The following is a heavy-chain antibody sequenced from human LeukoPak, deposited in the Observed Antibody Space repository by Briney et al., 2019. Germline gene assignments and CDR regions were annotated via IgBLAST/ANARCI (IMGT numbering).Heavy chain of an antibody. CDR2: IYHSGST. D-gene: IGHD3-22*01. CDR1: GGSIDSTNW. CDR3: ARVGYYDSSGYHTKYYFDY. J-gene: IGHJ4*02. Sequence: PSETLSLTCDVSGGSIDSTNWWSWVRQPPGKGLEWIGEIYHSGSTNYNPSLKSRVTISVDKSKNQFSLKLSSVTAADTAVYYCARVGYYDSSGYHTKYYFDYWGQGTLVTVSS. V-gene: IGHV4-4*02.